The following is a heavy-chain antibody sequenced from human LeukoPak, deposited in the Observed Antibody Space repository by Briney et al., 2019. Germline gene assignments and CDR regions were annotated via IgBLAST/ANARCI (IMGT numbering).Heavy chain of an antibody. CDR1: GYTFTGYY. J-gene: IGHJ4*02. V-gene: IGHV1-2*02. Sequence: ASVKVSCKASGYTFTGYYMHWVRPAPGQGLEWMGWINPNSGGTNYAQKFQGRVTMTRDTSISTAYMELSRLRSDDTAVYYCARDKFFSSGYFRGTVTPYYFDYWGQGTLVTVSS. CDR2: INPNSGGT. D-gene: IGHD6-25*01. CDR3: ARDKFFSSGYFRGTVTPYYFDY.